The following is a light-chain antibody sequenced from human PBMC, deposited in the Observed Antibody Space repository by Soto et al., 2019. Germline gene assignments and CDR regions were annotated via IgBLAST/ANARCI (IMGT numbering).Light chain of an antibody. CDR3: QQYNSHST. Sequence: DIQMTQSPSTLSGSVGDRVTITCRASQTISSWLAWYQQKPGKAPNLLIYKASTLKSGVPSRFSGSGSGTEFTLTISSLKPDDFATYYCQQYNSHSTFCQGARLEIK. CDR2: KAS. V-gene: IGKV1-5*03. J-gene: IGKJ5*01. CDR1: QTISSW.